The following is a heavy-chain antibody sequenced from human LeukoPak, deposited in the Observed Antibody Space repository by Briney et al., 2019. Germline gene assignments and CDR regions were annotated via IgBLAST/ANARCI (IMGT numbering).Heavy chain of an antibody. CDR3: VKRDRGTFDY. CDR1: GFTFNTYA. D-gene: IGHD5-24*01. Sequence: GGSLRLSCAASGFTFNTYAMNWVRQAPGKGLEWVSAIGSRADTTDYADSVKGRFTISRDNSKNMLYLQMNGLRAEDTAVYYCVKRDRGTFDYWGQGTLVTVSS. CDR2: IGSRADTT. J-gene: IGHJ4*02. V-gene: IGHV3-23*01.